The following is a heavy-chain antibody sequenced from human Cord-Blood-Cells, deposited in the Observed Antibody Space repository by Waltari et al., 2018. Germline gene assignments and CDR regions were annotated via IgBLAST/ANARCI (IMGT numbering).Heavy chain of an antibody. CDR3: ARGAAGTDY. Sequence: QVQLQQWGAGLLKPSVTLSLTCAAYGGSFRGYDWSWIRQPPGKGLEWIGENNHSGSTNYNPSLKSRVTISVDTSKNQFSLKLSSVTAADTAVYYCARGAAGTDYWGQGTLVTVSS. D-gene: IGHD6-13*01. J-gene: IGHJ4*02. CDR1: GGSFRGYD. V-gene: IGHV4-34*01. CDR2: NNHSGST.